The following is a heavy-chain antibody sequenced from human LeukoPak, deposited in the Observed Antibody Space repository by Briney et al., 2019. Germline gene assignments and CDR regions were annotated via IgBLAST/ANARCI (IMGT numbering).Heavy chain of an antibody. V-gene: IGHV4-34*01. CDR2: INHSGST. Sequence: SETLSLTCAVYGGCFSGYYWSWISQAPGKGLEWIGEINHSGSTNYNPSLKSRVTISVDTSKNQFSLKLSSVTAADTAVYYCASGYDFWSGYWAFDYWGQGTLVTVSS. D-gene: IGHD3-3*01. J-gene: IGHJ4*02. CDR1: GGCFSGYY. CDR3: ASGYDFWSGYWAFDY.